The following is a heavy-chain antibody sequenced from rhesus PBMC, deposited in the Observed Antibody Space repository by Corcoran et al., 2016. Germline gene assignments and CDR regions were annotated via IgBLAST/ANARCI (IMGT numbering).Heavy chain of an antibody. CDR3: ARDGGDGSWDY. CDR2: ISYDGSKK. D-gene: IGHD6-25*01. J-gene: IGHJ4*01. CDR1: GFTFSSYG. Sequence: EVQLVESGGGLVQPGGSLRLSCAASGFTFSSYGMHWVRKAPGKGLEWVAVISYDGSKKYYADSVKERFTISRDNSKNMLYRQMNSLKVEETAVYYCARDGGDGSWDYWGQGVLVTVSS. V-gene: IGHV3-54*02.